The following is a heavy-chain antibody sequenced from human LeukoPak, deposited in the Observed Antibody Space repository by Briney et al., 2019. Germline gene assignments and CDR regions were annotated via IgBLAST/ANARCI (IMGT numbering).Heavy chain of an antibody. CDR3: ARAPYDFWSGYYFDY. V-gene: IGHV4-61*02. Sequence: ASQTLSLTCTVSGGSISSGSYYWSWIRQPAGKGLEWIGRIYTSGSTNYNPSLKSRVTISVDTSKNQFSLKLSSVTAADTAVYYCARAPYDFWSGYYFDYWGQGTLVTVSS. J-gene: IGHJ4*02. D-gene: IGHD3-3*01. CDR1: GGSISSGSYY. CDR2: IYTSGST.